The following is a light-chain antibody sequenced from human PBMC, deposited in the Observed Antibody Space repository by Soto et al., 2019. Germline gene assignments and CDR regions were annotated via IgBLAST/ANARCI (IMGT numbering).Light chain of an antibody. Sequence: EIVLTQSPATLSVSPGERATLSCRASQSVSSNLAWYQKKPGQAPRLLIYGASTRATGIPARFSGSGSGTDFTLTISSLETGDFAVYYCQQRNDWQVTFGQGTRLEIK. J-gene: IGKJ5*01. CDR3: QQRNDWQVT. V-gene: IGKV3-15*01. CDR1: QSVSSN. CDR2: GAS.